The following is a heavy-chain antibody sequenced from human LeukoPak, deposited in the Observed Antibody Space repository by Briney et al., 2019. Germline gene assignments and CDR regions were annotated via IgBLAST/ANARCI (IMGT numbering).Heavy chain of an antibody. J-gene: IGHJ4*02. V-gene: IGHV1-18*01. CDR2: IRAYDGNT. CDR3: PRGRGDYGDY. Sequence: ASVKVSCTASGYTFTSYGISWVRQAPGQGLEWMGWIRAYDGNTNYAQYLQGRFTMTTDTSTTTAYLKLRRLRSDDTAVDYCPRGRGDYGDYWGQGTLVTVSS. CDR1: GYTFTSYG.